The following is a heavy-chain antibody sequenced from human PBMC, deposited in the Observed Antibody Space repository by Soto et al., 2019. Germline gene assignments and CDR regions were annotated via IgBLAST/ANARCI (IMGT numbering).Heavy chain of an antibody. V-gene: IGHV4-31*03. D-gene: IGHD3-10*01. CDR3: ARVAPNYYGSGSSDIDY. J-gene: IGHJ4*02. CDR1: GGSISSGGYY. Sequence: KSSETLSLTCTVSGGSISSGGYYWSWIRQHPGKGLEWIGYIYYSGSTYYNPSLKSRVTISVDTSKNQFSLKPGSVTAADTAVYYCARVAPNYYGSGSSDIDYWGQGTLVTVSS. CDR2: IYYSGST.